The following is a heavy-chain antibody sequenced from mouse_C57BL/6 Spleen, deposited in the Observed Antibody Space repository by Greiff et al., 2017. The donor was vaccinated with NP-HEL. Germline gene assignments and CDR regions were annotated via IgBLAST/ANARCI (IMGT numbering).Heavy chain of an antibody. J-gene: IGHJ3*01. CDR3: ANILNYYGSPGWFAY. D-gene: IGHD1-1*01. CDR2: IDPEDGET. Sequence: VQLQQSGAELVKPGASVKLSCTASGFNIKDYYMHWVKQRTEQGLEWIGRIDPEDGETKSAPKFQGKATITADTSSNTAYLQLSSLTSEDTAVYYGANILNYYGSPGWFAYWGQGTLVTVSA. CDR1: GFNIKDYY. V-gene: IGHV14-2*01.